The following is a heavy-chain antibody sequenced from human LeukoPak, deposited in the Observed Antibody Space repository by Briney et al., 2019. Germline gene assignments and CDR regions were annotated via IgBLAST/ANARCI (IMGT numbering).Heavy chain of an antibody. V-gene: IGHV5-51*01. Sequence: GESLKISCKGSGYSFTSSWIGWVRQMPGKGLEWMGIIYPGDPDTRYSPSFQGQVTISADKSVSTAYLQWSSLKASDTAMYYCARFSVGGTYYPDYWGQGTLVTVSS. CDR1: GYSFTSSW. D-gene: IGHD1-26*01. J-gene: IGHJ4*02. CDR2: IYPGDPDT. CDR3: ARFSVGGTYYPDY.